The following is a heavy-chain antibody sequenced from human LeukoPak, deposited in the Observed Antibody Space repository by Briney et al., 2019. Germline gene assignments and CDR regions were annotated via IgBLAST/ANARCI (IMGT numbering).Heavy chain of an antibody. CDR3: ARDKSAAAGTGRFDP. D-gene: IGHD6-13*01. CDR2: IRYNGNNQ. Sequence: GGSLRLSCAASGFTFNNYGMHWVRQAPGKGLEWVAFIRYNGNNQYYADSVKGRFTISRDNAKNSLYLQMNSLRAEDTAVYYCARDKSAAAGTGRFDPWGQGTLVTVSS. V-gene: IGHV3-30*02. J-gene: IGHJ5*02. CDR1: GFTFNNYG.